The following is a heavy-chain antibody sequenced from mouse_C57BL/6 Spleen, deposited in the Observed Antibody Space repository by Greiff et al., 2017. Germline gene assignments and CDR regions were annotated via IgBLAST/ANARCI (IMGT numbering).Heavy chain of an antibody. Sequence: VQLQQSGPELVKPGASVKISCKASGYSFTDYNMNWVKPSNGKSLEWIGVINPNYGTTSYNQKVKGKATLTVDQSSSTAYMQLNSLTSEDSAVYYCARSGLRRGSWFAYWGQGTLVTVSA. J-gene: IGHJ3*01. CDR3: ARSGLRRGSWFAY. CDR1: GYSFTDYN. V-gene: IGHV1-39*01. CDR2: INPNYGTT. D-gene: IGHD2-4*01.